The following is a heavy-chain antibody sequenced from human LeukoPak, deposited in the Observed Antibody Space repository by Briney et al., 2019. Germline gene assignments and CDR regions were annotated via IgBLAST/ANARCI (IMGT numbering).Heavy chain of an antibody. CDR2: IKQDGSEK. J-gene: IGHJ5*02. V-gene: IGHV3-7*01. CDR3: ARDTELLWFGNNGGFDP. D-gene: IGHD3-10*01. CDR1: GFTFSSYW. Sequence: GGSLRLSCPASGFTFSSYWMSWVRQAPGKGLEWVANIKQDGSEKYYVDSVKGRFTISRDNAKNSLYLQMNSLRAEDTAVYYCARDTELLWFGNNGGFDPWGQGTLVTVSS.